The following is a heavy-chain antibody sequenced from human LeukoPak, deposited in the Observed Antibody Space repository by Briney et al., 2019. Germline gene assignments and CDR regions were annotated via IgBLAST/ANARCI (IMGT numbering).Heavy chain of an antibody. CDR3: AKEAHYDFWSGYYTGYFDY. CDR2: ISGSGGST. J-gene: IGHJ4*02. V-gene: IGHV3-23*01. CDR1: GFAFSSYA. D-gene: IGHD3-3*01. Sequence: PGGSLRLSCAASGFAFSSYAMSWVRQAPGKGLEWVPAISGSGGSTYHADSVKGRFTISRDNSKNTLYLQMNSLRVEDTAIYYCAKEAHYDFWSGYYTGYFDYWGQGTLVTVSS.